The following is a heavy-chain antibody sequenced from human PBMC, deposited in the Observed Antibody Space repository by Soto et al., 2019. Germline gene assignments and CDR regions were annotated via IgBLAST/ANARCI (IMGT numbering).Heavy chain of an antibody. CDR3: ARAPPGSTSCYDY. CDR1: GGSFSGYY. Sequence: SETLSLTCAVYGGSFSGYYWSWIRQPPGKGLEWIGEINHSGSTNYNPSLKSRVAISVDTSKNQFSLKLSSVTAADTAVYYCARAPPGSTSCYDYWCQGTLVTGSS. CDR2: INHSGST. D-gene: IGHD2-2*01. J-gene: IGHJ4*02. V-gene: IGHV4-34*01.